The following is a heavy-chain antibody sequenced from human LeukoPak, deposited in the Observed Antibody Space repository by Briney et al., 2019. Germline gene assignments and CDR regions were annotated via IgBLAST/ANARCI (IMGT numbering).Heavy chain of an antibody. V-gene: IGHV4-59*01. CDR2: IYYSGST. J-gene: IGHJ4*02. D-gene: IGHD6-19*01. CDR3: ARNRGAVAFDY. Sequence: KPSETLSLTGTVSGGSISSYYLSWIRQPRGKGLEWIGYIYYSGSTNYKPSLKSRVTISVDTSKNQFSLKLSSVTAADTAVYSCARNRGAVAFDYWGQGTLVTVSS. CDR1: GGSISSYY.